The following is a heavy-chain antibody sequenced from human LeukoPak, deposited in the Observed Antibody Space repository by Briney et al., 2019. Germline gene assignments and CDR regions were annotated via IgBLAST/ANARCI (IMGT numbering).Heavy chain of an antibody. V-gene: IGHV3-23*01. CDR2: ISSSGDST. J-gene: IGHJ4*02. CDR1: GLTFNSYA. Sequence: GGSLRLSCAASGLTFNSYAMAWVRQPPGKGLEWVSAISSSGDSTYYTDSVKGRFTISRDNSKNTLYLEMSRLRADDTAVYFCAARPDRGLGPLDFWGQGTLVTLSS. CDR3: AARPDRGLGPLDF.